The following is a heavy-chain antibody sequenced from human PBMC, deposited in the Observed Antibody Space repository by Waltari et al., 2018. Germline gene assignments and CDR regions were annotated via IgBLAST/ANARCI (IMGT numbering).Heavy chain of an antibody. Sequence: EVQLLESGGGLVQPGGSLRLSCAASGFTFSRYAMSWVRPAPGKGLEWVSAISGSGGSTYYADTVRGRFIIARDNSKNTLYLKMNSLRAEDTAVYYCAKDPWIQVWFDYYYGMDVWGQGTTVTVSS. D-gene: IGHD5-18*01. CDR2: ISGSGGST. CDR3: AKDPWIQVWFDYYYGMDV. CDR1: GFTFSRYA. J-gene: IGHJ6*02. V-gene: IGHV3-23*01.